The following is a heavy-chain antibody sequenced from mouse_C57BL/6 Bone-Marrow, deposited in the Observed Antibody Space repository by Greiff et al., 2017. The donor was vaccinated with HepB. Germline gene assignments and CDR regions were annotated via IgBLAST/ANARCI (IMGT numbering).Heavy chain of an antibody. V-gene: IGHV1-64*01. CDR3: ARFPYYYGSSYVDY. J-gene: IGHJ2*01. CDR1: GYTFTSYW. CDR2: IHPNSGST. D-gene: IGHD1-1*01. Sequence: QVQLQQPGAELVKPGASVKLSCKASGYTFTSYWMHWVKQRPGQGLEWIGMIHPNSGSTNYNEKFKSKATLTVDKASSTAYMQLSSLTSEDSAVYYCARFPYYYGSSYVDYWGQGTTLTVSS.